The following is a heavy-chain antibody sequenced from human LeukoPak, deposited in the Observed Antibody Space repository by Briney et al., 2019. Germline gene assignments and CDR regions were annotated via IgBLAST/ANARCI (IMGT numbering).Heavy chain of an antibody. CDR1: GYTFTSNW. Sequence: GESLKISCKGSGYTFTSNWIVWVRQMPGKGLEWMGIIYPGDSDTRYGPSFQGQVTISVDKSISTAYLQWSSLKASDSAMYYCAREGTTGGYYDYWGQGTQVTVSS. CDR2: IYPGDSDT. CDR3: AREGTTGGYYDY. D-gene: IGHD1-7*01. V-gene: IGHV5-51*01. J-gene: IGHJ4*02.